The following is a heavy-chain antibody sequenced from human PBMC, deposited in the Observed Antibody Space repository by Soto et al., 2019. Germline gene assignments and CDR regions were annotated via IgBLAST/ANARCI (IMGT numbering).Heavy chain of an antibody. Sequence: QVQLVQSGTEVKKPGSSVKVSCKASGGTLSTYTINWVRQAPGQGLEWMGRIIPILDIADYAQKFQGRVTITADKSTSTAYMELTSLKSEDTAVYYCARALPPVIDPTAVSHGWFDPWGQGTLVTVSS. J-gene: IGHJ5*02. CDR1: GGTLSTYT. V-gene: IGHV1-69*02. D-gene: IGHD2-2*01. CDR2: IIPILDIA. CDR3: ARALPPVIDPTAVSHGWFDP.